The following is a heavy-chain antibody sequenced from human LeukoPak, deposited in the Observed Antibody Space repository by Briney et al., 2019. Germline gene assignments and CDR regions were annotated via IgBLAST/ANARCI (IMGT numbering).Heavy chain of an antibody. J-gene: IGHJ6*03. CDR3: ARHKRSAAVLYYSYMDV. Sequence: SETLSLTCAVYGGSFSGYYWSWIRQPPGKGLEWIGEINHSGSTNYNPSLKSRVTISVDTSKNQFSLKLSSVTAADTAVYYFARHKRSAAVLYYSYMDVWGKGTTVTISS. V-gene: IGHV4-34*01. D-gene: IGHD6-13*01. CDR1: GGSFSGYY. CDR2: INHSGST.